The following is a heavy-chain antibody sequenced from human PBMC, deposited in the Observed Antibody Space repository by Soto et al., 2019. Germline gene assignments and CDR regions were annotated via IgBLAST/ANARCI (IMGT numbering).Heavy chain of an antibody. CDR3: ARGEWLGERRFDP. CDR2: IYYSGST. Sequence: QVQLQESGPGLVKPSQTLSLTCTVSGGSISSGGYYWSWIRQHPGKGLEWIGYIYYSGSTYYNPSLKRRVTXSXDXXKNQFSLKLSSVTAADTAVYYCARGEWLGERRFDPWGQGTLVTVSS. V-gene: IGHV4-31*03. D-gene: IGHD3-16*01. CDR1: GGSISSGGYY. J-gene: IGHJ5*02.